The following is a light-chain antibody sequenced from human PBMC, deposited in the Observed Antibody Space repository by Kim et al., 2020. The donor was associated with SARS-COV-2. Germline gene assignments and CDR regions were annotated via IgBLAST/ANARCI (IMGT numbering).Light chain of an antibody. V-gene: IGLV3-1*01. CDR1: KLGDKY. Sequence: SYELTQPSSVSVSPGQTASITCSGDKLGDKYACWYQQKPGQSPVLVIYQDSKWPSGIPERFSGSNSGNTATLTISGTQAMDEADYYCQAWDSSTEVFGTGTKVTVL. CDR2: QDS. CDR3: QAWDSSTEV. J-gene: IGLJ1*01.